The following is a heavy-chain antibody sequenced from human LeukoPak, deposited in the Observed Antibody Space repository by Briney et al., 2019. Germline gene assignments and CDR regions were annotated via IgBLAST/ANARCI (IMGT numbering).Heavy chain of an antibody. CDR1: GGSISSSGYY. V-gene: IGHV4-39*01. J-gene: IGHJ4*02. Sequence: SETLSLTCTVSGGSISSSGYYWGWLRQPPGKGLEWIGSSTFYNPSLKSRVTISGDTSKEQFSLKLYSVTAADTAVYYCARHGEKYQLYWGQGTLVTVSS. CDR3: ARHGEKYQLY. CDR2: ST. D-gene: IGHD2-2*01.